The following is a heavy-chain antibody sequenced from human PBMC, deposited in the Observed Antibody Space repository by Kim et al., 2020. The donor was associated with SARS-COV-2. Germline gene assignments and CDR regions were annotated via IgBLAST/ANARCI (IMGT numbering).Heavy chain of an antibody. V-gene: IGHV3-23*01. CDR3: AKRELIAGGPFDY. Sequence: GGSLRLSCAASGFKFATFAMSWVRQAPGKGLEWVSGINPGGVGTYYADSVKGRFTISRDNSKNTLYLQMNSLRVDDTAVYYCAKRELIAGGPFDYWGQGTLVTVSS. CDR1: GFKFATFA. J-gene: IGHJ4*02. CDR2: INPGGVGT. D-gene: IGHD6-13*01.